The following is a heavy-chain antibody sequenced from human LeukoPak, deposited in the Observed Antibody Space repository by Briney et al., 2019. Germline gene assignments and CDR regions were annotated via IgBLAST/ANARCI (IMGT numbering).Heavy chain of an antibody. CDR2: IIPIFGTA. V-gene: IGHV1-69*05. CDR1: GGTFGSYA. D-gene: IGHD3-22*01. CDR3: ARSNYDSSQRYYYYYMDV. J-gene: IGHJ6*03. Sequence: GASVKVSCKASGGTFGSYAISWVRQAPGQGLEWMGGIIPIFGTANYAQKFQGRVTITTDESTSTAYMELSSLRSEDTAVYYCARSNYDSSQRYYYYYMDVWGKGTTVTVSS.